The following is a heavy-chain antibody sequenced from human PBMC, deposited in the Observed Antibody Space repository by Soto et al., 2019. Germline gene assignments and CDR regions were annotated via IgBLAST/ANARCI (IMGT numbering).Heavy chain of an antibody. CDR2: IIPIFNTA. Sequence: VQLVQSGAEVKKAGSSVKVSCKASGGTLSDYAFTWVRQAPGQGLEWMGGIIPIFNTANYAQKFQGRVTITADESTSTAYMEVNSLRSEDTAIYYCARVRPTDYVGNYNNGMDVWSQGTTVTVSS. CDR3: ARVRPTDYVGNYNNGMDV. V-gene: IGHV1-69*01. J-gene: IGHJ6*02. D-gene: IGHD4-17*01. CDR1: GGTLSDYA.